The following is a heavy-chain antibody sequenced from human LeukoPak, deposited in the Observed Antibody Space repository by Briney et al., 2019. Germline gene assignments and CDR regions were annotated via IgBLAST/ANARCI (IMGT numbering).Heavy chain of an antibody. CDR2: ISHSSSTI. D-gene: IGHD2-2*01. CDR1: GFTFSTYS. J-gene: IGHJ4*02. V-gene: IGHV3-48*01. Sequence: PGGSLRLSCAASGFTFSTYSMNWVRQAPGKGLEWVSYISHSSSTIYYADSVKGRFTVSRDNAKNSLYPQMNSLRAEDTAVYYCAREGCNGTSCYVPVGGQGTLVTVSS. CDR3: AREGCNGTSCYVPV.